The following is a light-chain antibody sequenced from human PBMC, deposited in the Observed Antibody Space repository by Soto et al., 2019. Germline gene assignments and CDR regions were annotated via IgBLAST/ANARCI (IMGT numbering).Light chain of an antibody. J-gene: IGKJ5*01. V-gene: IGKV1-9*01. CDR2: SAS. CDR3: QPASCAAGS. CDR1: RGISSY. Sequence: DIQMTQSPSTLSASVRDRVTITCQASRGISSYLAWYQQKPGKAPKLLVYSASTLQSGAPSRFRGSGSGTKFTLTSCREQAEACATQNYQPASCAAGSVGQGTRLEI.